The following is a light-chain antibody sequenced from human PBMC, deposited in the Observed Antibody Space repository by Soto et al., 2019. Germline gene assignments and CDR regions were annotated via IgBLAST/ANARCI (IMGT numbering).Light chain of an antibody. CDR1: SSDVGGYNY. CDR2: DVS. CDR3: SSYTSSSTRVV. V-gene: IGLV2-14*01. Sequence: QSALTQPASVSGSPGQSITISCTGTSSDVGGYNYVSWYQQQPGKAPKLMIYDVSNRPSGVSNRFSGSKSGNTASLTISGLQDEDEPDYYFSSYTSSSTRVVFGGGTKLTVL. J-gene: IGLJ2*01.